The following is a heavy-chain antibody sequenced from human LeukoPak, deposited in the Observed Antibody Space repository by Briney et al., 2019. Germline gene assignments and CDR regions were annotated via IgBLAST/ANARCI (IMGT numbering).Heavy chain of an antibody. Sequence: SETLSLTCTVSGGSISSYYWSWIRQPPGKGLEWIGYIYYSGSTNYNPSLKSRVTISVDTSKDQFSLKLSSVTAADTAVYYCARVDTAYYYYGMDVWGQGTTVTVSS. J-gene: IGHJ6*02. D-gene: IGHD5-18*01. V-gene: IGHV4-59*01. CDR3: ARVDTAYYYYGMDV. CDR1: GGSISSYY. CDR2: IYYSGST.